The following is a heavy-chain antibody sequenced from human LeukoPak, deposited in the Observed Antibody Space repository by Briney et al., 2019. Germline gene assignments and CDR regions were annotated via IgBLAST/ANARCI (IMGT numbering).Heavy chain of an antibody. CDR1: DASISGHY. Sequence: SETLSLTCTVSDASISGHYWSWIRQPPGQGLEWIGYIYHTGSTNYNPSLNSRATVSLDAPRNQFSLKLTSVTAADAAVYYCAAGICSGGTCYPYYYYMDVWGKGTTVTVSS. CDR2: IYHTGST. CDR3: AAGICSGGTCYPYYYYMDV. V-gene: IGHV4-59*11. D-gene: IGHD2-15*01. J-gene: IGHJ6*03.